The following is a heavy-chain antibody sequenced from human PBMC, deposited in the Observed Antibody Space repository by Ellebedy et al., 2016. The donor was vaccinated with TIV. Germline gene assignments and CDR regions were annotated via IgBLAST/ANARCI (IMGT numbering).Heavy chain of an antibody. CDR2: IYSGGGT. V-gene: IGHV3-66*01. CDR3: ARKHLYGLD. D-gene: IGHD3-10*01. CDR1: GFTVSSNS. Sequence: GESLKISCAASGFTVSSNSMNWVRQAPGKGLEWVSVIYSGGGTSYADSVKGRFTIFRDTSKNTPFLQMNSLRAEDTAVYYCARKHLYGLDWGQGTLVTVSS. J-gene: IGHJ4*02.